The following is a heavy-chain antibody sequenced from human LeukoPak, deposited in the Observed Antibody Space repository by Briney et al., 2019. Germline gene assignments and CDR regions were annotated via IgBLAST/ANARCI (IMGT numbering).Heavy chain of an antibody. Sequence: SEALSLTCTVSGGSISSSSYYWGWIRQPPGKGLEWIGSIYYSGSTYYNPSLKSRVTISVDTSKNQFSLKLSSVTAADTAVYYCARNMGIAVAGVYYFDYWGQGTLVTVSS. CDR1: GGSISSSSYY. D-gene: IGHD6-19*01. V-gene: IGHV4-39*01. CDR2: IYYSGST. CDR3: ARNMGIAVAGVYYFDY. J-gene: IGHJ4*02.